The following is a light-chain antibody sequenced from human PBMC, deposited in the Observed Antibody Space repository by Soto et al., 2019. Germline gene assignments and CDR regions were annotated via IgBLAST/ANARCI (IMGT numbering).Light chain of an antibody. Sequence: QSALTQPASVSGSPGQSITIFCTGTSSDVGNYDYVSWYQQHPGKAPKLMIFDVTVRPSGVSNRFSGSKADNTASLTISGLQAEDEADYYCSSYTRSSTLVFGTGTKVTVL. CDR2: DVT. CDR1: SSDVGNYDY. CDR3: SSYTRSSTLV. J-gene: IGLJ1*01. V-gene: IGLV2-14*01.